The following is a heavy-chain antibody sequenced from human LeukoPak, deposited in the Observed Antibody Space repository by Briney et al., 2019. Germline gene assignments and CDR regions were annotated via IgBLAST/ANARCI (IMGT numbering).Heavy chain of an antibody. V-gene: IGHV3-11*04. Sequence: PGGSLRLSCAASGFTFSDYYMSWIRQAPGKGLEWVSYISTSGSTIYYADSVKGRFTISRDNAKNSLYLQVNSLRAEDTAVYYCAREATLITADYYVDYWGQGTLVTVSS. CDR2: ISTSGSTI. D-gene: IGHD3-10*01. CDR3: AREATLITADYYVDY. CDR1: GFTFSDYY. J-gene: IGHJ4*02.